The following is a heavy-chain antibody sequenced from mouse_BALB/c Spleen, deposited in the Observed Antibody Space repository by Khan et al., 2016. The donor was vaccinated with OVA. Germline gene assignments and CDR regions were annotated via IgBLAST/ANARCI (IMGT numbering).Heavy chain of an antibody. Sequence: EVQLVESGGDLVKPGGSLKLSCAASGFTFSTYGMSWVRQAQDKRLEWVATVSTGGSYTYYQDSVKGRFTISRDKAKNTLYLQMSGLRSEDSAMFYCTRLAYYYESEGFAYSGQGTLVTVSA. D-gene: IGHD1-1*01. V-gene: IGHV5-6*01. CDR2: VSTGGSYT. CDR1: GFTFSTYG. CDR3: TRLAYYYESEGFAY. J-gene: IGHJ3*01.